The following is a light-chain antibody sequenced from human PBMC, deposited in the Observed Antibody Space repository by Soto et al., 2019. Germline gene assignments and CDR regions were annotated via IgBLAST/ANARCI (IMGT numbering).Light chain of an antibody. CDR1: SSDVGGYNY. CDR2: DVS. Sequence: QSALTQPASVSGSPGQSITISCTGTSSDVGGYNYVSWYQQHPGKAPKLMIYDVSNRPSGVSNRFSVSKSGNTASLTISGLQAEDEDDCYCSSYTSSSTVVFGGGTKLTVL. J-gene: IGLJ2*01. CDR3: SSYTSSSTVV. V-gene: IGLV2-14*01.